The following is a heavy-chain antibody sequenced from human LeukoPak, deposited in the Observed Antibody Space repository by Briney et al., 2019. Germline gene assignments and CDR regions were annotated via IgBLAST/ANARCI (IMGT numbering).Heavy chain of an antibody. D-gene: IGHD3-3*01. J-gene: IGHJ6*02. CDR3: ARERPDFWSGYSAFGYYGMDV. CDR2: ISGSGGST. Sequence: PGGSLRLSCAASGFTFSSYAMSWVRQAPGKGLEWVSAISGSGGSTYYADSVKGRFTISRDNAKNSLYLQMNSLRAEDTAVYYCARERPDFWSGYSAFGYYGMDVWGQGTTVTVSS. CDR1: GFTFSSYA. V-gene: IGHV3-23*01.